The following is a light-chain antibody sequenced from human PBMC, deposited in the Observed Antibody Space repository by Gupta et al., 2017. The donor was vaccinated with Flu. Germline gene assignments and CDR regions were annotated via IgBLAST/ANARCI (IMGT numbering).Light chain of an antibody. CDR3: MQALQTPPT. Sequence: ETVMTQSPLALSVTPGGEASISCRSSQSLLHVNGYNYLDWYLQKPGQPPQLLIYLASNRASGVPDMFSGSGSGTIFTLKISGVDAEYVVIYYCMQALQTPPTFGQGTKVEIK. CDR1: QSLLHVNGYNY. V-gene: IGKV2-28*01. CDR2: LAS. J-gene: IGKJ1*01.